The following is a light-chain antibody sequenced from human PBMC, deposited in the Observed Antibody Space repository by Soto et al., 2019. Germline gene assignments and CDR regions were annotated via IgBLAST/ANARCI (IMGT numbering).Light chain of an antibody. Sequence: QSALTQPASVSGSPGQSIAISCTGTSSDVGAYTYVSWYQQHPGQAPKLILYDVTSRPSGISHRFSGSKSGNTASLTISGLQVEDEADYYCSSYTTSSTIVIGGGTKLTVL. V-gene: IGLV2-14*01. CDR1: SSDVGAYTY. CDR3: SSYTTSSTIV. CDR2: DVT. J-gene: IGLJ2*01.